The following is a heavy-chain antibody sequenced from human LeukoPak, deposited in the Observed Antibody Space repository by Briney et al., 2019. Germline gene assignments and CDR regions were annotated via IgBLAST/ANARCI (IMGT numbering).Heavy chain of an antibody. CDR2: IVPILGIA. Sequence: SVKVSCKASGGTFNNYAISWVWQAPGQGLEWMGRIVPILGIANYAQEFQGRLIITADKATSSAYMELSSLRSEDTAVYYCARDQGDNSYGYYAIWYAFDVWGQGTMVTVSS. CDR1: GGTFNNYA. CDR3: ARDQGDNSYGYYAIWYAFDV. J-gene: IGHJ3*01. V-gene: IGHV1-69*04. D-gene: IGHD5-18*01.